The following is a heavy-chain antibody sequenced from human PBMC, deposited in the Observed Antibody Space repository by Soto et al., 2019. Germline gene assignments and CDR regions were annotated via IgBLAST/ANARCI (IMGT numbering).Heavy chain of an antibody. CDR1: EFTFSTYA. D-gene: IGHD3-9*01. Sequence: PVGSLRLSGAASEFTFSTYAMSWVRQAPGKGLEWVSSIGSGGSPTYYADSVKGRFTISRDNSKNTLYLQMNSLRAEDTAVYYCAKGALSTYFDWGQGTLVTVSS. V-gene: IGHV3-23*01. CDR3: AKGALSTYFD. CDR2: IGSGGSPT. J-gene: IGHJ4*02.